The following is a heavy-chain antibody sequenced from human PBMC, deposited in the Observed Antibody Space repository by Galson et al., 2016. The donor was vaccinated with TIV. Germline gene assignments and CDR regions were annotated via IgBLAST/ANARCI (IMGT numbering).Heavy chain of an antibody. CDR3: ARIVYGSSALDV. Sequence: SVKVSCKVSGYSLTEVVMHWVRQAPGQGLEWMGWINPKSGDTSYAQKFQDWVNMTRDMSISTVYMELSRLRSDDMAVYYCARIVYGSSALDVWGQGTTVTVSS. CDR2: INPKSGDT. J-gene: IGHJ6*02. D-gene: IGHD4-17*01. CDR1: GYSLTEVV. V-gene: IGHV1-2*04.